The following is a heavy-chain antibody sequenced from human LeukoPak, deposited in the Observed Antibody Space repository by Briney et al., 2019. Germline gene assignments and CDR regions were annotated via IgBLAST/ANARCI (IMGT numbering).Heavy chain of an antibody. Sequence: GGSLRLSCAASGFTFSRFWVNWVRLAPGKGLEWVANIGQDGSQQHYVDSVKGRFTISRDNAKNSLYLQMNSLRVEDTAVYYCARDGSGGSSGGSTRYNWFDPWGQGTLVTVSS. J-gene: IGHJ5*02. CDR2: IGQDGSQQ. D-gene: IGHD2-15*01. CDR1: GFTFSRFW. V-gene: IGHV3-7*01. CDR3: ARDGSGGSSGGSTRYNWFDP.